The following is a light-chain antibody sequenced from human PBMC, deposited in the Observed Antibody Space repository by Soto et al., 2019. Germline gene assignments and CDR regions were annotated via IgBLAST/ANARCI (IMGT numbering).Light chain of an antibody. CDR3: QQYNNWPPYT. CDR2: GAS. CDR1: QSVSSY. V-gene: IGKV3-15*01. Sequence: EIVMTQSPATLSLSPGERVTLSCRASQSVSSYLAWYQQKPGQAPRLLLYGASTGATGIPARFSGSGSGTELPLTISSLQSEDFAVYYCQQYNNWPPYTFGQGTKVDI. J-gene: IGKJ2*01.